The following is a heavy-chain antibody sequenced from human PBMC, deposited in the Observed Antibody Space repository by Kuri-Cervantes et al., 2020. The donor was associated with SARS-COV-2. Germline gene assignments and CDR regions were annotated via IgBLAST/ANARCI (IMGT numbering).Heavy chain of an antibody. CDR2: ISVYNGNT. J-gene: IGHJ4*02. CDR1: GYTFTSYG. Sequence: ASVKVSCKASGYTFTSYGISWVRQAPGQGLEWMGWISVYNGNTNYAQKLQGRVTMNTDTSTSTDYMALRSLRSDDTAVYYCARDERYDSSGYYSFDYWGQGTLVTVSS. D-gene: IGHD3-22*01. V-gene: IGHV1-18*01. CDR3: ARDERYDSSGYYSFDY.